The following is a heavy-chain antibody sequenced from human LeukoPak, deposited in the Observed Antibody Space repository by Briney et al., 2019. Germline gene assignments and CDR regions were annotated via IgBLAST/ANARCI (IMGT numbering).Heavy chain of an antibody. V-gene: IGHV1-3*01. J-gene: IGHJ1*01. Sequence: GASVKVSCKASGYTFTSYAMHWVRQAPGQRLEWMGWINAGNGNTKYSQKFQGRVTITRDTSASTAYMELSSLRSEDTAVYYCAREGSSGWYSAGTFQHWGQGTLVTVSS. CDR2: INAGNGNT. CDR1: GYTFTSYA. CDR3: AREGSSGWYSAGTFQH. D-gene: IGHD6-19*01.